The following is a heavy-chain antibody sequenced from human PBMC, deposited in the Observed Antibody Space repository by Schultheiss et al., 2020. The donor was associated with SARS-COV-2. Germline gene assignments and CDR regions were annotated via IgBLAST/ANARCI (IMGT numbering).Heavy chain of an antibody. J-gene: IGHJ4*02. Sequence: LRLSCTVSGGSISSGGYYWSWIRQHPGKGLEWIGYIYYSGSTYYNPSLKIRVTISVDTSKNQFSLKLSSVTAADTAVYYCARESDYYDSSGPTLPDYWGQGTLVTVSS. D-gene: IGHD3-22*01. CDR1: GGSISSGGYY. CDR3: ARESDYYDSSGPTLPDY. V-gene: IGHV4-31*03. CDR2: IYYSGST.